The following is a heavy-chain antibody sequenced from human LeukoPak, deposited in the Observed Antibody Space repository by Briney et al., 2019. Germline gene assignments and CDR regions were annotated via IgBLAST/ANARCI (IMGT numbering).Heavy chain of an antibody. D-gene: IGHD5-24*01. CDR1: GFTFRSYG. Sequence: PGGSLRLSCAASGFTFRSYGMHWVRQAPGKGLEWVAVIWYDGSNKYYADSVKGRFTISRDNSKNTLYLQMNSLRAEDKAVYYCAKEMATSPSFDYWGQGTLVTVSS. V-gene: IGHV3-33*06. J-gene: IGHJ4*02. CDR3: AKEMATSPSFDY. CDR2: IWYDGSNK.